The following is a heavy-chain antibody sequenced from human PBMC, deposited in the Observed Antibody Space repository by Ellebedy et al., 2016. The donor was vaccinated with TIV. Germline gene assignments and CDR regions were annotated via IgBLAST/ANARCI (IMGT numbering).Heavy chain of an antibody. D-gene: IGHD3-22*01. CDR2: ISSSGVST. CDR1: GFTFRNFA. V-gene: IGHV3-23*01. CDR3: AKLDSSGYYYGRFDY. Sequence: GGSLRLSCAASGFTFRNFAMTWVRQAQGKGLEWVSSISSSGVSTDYADSVRGRVTISRDNSKNTLYLQMNSLRADDSAVYYCAKLDSSGYYYGRFDYWGQGTLVTVSS. J-gene: IGHJ4*02.